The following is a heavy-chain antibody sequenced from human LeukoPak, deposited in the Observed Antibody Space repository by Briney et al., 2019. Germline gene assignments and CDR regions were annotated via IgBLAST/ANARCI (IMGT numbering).Heavy chain of an antibody. D-gene: IGHD6-13*01. Sequence: SGGSLRLSCAASGFTFSSYGMHWVRQAPGKGLEWVAVISYDGCNKYYADSVRGRFTISRDNSKNTLYLQMNSLRAEDTAVYYCAREWAEQQLVDYWGQGTLVTVSS. CDR3: AREWAEQQLVDY. V-gene: IGHV3-30*03. CDR2: ISYDGCNK. J-gene: IGHJ4*02. CDR1: GFTFSSYG.